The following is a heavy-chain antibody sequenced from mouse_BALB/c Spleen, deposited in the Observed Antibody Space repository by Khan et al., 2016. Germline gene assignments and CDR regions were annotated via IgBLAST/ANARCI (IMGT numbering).Heavy chain of an antibody. CDR3: ARPGAY. V-gene: IGHV5-9-1*01. J-gene: IGHJ2*01. CDR2: ISSGGSDT. CDR1: GFTFSSYA. Sequence: EVELVESGGGLVKPGGSLKLSCAATGFTFSSYALSWVRQTPEKRLEWVATISSGGSDTYYSDSVKGRFTISRDNAKNTLYLQMSSLRSEDTARYYCARPGAYWGQGTTLTVSS.